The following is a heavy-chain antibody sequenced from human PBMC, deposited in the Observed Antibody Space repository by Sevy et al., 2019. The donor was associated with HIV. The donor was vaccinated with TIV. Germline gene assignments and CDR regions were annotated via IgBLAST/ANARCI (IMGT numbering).Heavy chain of an antibody. D-gene: IGHD3-3*01. J-gene: IGHJ6*02. CDR3: ARVDFWSGRYAMDV. CDR1: GGSISSSNYY. Sequence: SETLSLTCTVSGGSISSSNYYWGWIRQPPGKGLEWIGNIYYSGSTYYNPSLKSRVTILVDTSKNQFSLKLDSVTAADTAVYYCARVDFWSGRYAMDVWGQGTTVTVSS. V-gene: IGHV4-39*01. CDR2: IYYSGST.